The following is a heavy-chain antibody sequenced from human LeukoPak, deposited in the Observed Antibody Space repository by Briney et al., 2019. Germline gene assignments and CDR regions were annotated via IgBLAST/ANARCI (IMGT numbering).Heavy chain of an antibody. J-gene: IGHJ2*01. V-gene: IGHV3-9*01. CDR3: AKDPTGSSGYYHWLWYFDL. CDR1: GFTFDDYA. CDR2: ISWNSGSI. D-gene: IGHD3-22*01. Sequence: FLRLSCAASGFTFDDYAMHWVRQAPGKGLEWVSGISWNSGSIGYADSVKGRFTISRDNAKNSLYLQMNSLRAEDTALYYCAKDPTGSSGYYHWLWYFDLWGRGTLVTVSS.